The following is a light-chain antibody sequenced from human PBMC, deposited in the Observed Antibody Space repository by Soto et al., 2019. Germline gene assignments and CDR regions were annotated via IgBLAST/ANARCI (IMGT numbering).Light chain of an antibody. CDR2: GAS. CDR3: QQYNNWPQT. J-gene: IGKJ1*01. Sequence: EIVMTQSPATLSVSPGERTNLPCRASQSVSSNLAWYQQKPGQAPRLLIYGASTRATGIPARFSGSGSGTEFTLTISSLQSEDFAVYYCQQYNNWPQTFGQGTKVDIK. V-gene: IGKV3-15*01. CDR1: QSVSSN.